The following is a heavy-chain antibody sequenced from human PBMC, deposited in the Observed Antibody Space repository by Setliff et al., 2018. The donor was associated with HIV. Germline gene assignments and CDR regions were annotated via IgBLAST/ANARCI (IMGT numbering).Heavy chain of an antibody. CDR1: GYTFTGYY. V-gene: IGHV1-2*02. Sequence: ASVKVSCKASGYTFTGYYMHWVRQAPGQGLEWMGWINPNSGGTNYAQKFQGRVTMTRDTSISTAYMELSSLKSDDTAVYYCARDSDGSSYYHFAHWSQGTLVTVSS. D-gene: IGHD3-22*01. CDR2: INPNSGGT. J-gene: IGHJ4*02. CDR3: ARDSDGSSYYHFAH.